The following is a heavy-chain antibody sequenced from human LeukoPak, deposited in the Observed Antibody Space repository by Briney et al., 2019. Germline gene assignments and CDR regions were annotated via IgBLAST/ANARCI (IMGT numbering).Heavy chain of an antibody. CDR1: GGSFSTYY. D-gene: IGHD3-16*01. CDR3: ARVAAGGYYYYGMDV. CDR2: IYYSGST. J-gene: IGHJ6*02. Sequence: SETLSLTCTVSGGSFSTYYWSWIRQPPGKGLEWIGYIYYSGSTKYNPSLKSRVTISVDTSKNQFSLKLSSVTAADTAVYYCARVAAGGYYYYGMDVWGQGTMVTVSS. V-gene: IGHV4-59*01.